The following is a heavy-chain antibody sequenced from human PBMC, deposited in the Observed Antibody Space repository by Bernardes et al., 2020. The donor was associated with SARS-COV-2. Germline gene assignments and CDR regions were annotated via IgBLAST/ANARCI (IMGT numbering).Heavy chain of an antibody. D-gene: IGHD3-9*01. CDR2: IYTSGST. J-gene: IGHJ6*02. Sequence: SETLSLTCTVSGGSISSYYWSWIRQPAGKGLEWIGRIYTSGSTNYNPSLKSRVTMSVDTSKNQFSLKLSSVTAADTAVYYCASVDLQEFDILTGYPYYYYGMDVWGQGTTVTVSS. V-gene: IGHV4-4*07. CDR1: GGSISSYY. CDR3: ASVDLQEFDILTGYPYYYYGMDV.